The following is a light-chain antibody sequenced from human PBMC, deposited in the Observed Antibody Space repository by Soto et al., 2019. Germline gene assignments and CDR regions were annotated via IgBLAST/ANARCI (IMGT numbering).Light chain of an antibody. V-gene: IGKV2-28*01. CDR2: LGS. J-gene: IGKJ1*01. CDR3: MQTLQTPPWT. CDR1: QTLLHSNGHNY. Sequence: DVVMTQSPLSLPVIPGEPASISCRSSQTLLHSNGHNYLDWYLQKPGQSPQLLIYLGSNRASGVPDRFSGSGXGTEFTLKISRVXAXXXGIYYCMQTLQTPPWTFGQGTKVEIK.